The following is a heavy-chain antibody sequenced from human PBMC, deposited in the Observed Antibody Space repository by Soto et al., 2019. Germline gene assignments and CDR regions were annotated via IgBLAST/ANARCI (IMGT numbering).Heavy chain of an antibody. J-gene: IGHJ2*01. CDR3: ARGGSLNWYFDL. V-gene: IGHV3-74*01. CDR2: INSDGSST. Sequence: EVQLVESRGGLVQPGGSLRLSCAASGFTFSSYWMHWVRQAPGKGLVWVSRINSDGSSTNYADSVKGRFTISRDNAKNTLYLQMNSLRAEDTAVYYCARGGSLNWYFDLWGRGTLVTVSS. CDR1: GFTFSSYW. D-gene: IGHD1-26*01.